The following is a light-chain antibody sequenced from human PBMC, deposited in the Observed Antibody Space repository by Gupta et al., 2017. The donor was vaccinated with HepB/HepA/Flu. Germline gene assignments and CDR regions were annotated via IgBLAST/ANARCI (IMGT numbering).Light chain of an antibody. V-gene: IGLV1-44*01. CDR3: AAWDVSLNGVV. J-gene: IGLJ3*02. CDR2: SNR. Sequence: QSVLTQPPSVPGTPGQRVTLSCSGSSSNIGANTVNWYQLLPGTAPKLLIYSNRHRPSGVPDRFSASKSGTSASLVISGLQPEDEGDYYCAAWDVSLNGVVFGGGTKLTVL. CDR1: SSNIGANT.